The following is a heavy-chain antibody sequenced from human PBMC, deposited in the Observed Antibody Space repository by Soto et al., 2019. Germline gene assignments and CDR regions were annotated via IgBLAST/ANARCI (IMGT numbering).Heavy chain of an antibody. CDR3: AREYSGTYRYFDC. D-gene: IGHD1-26*01. CDR1: GFTLSSEW. CDR2: IKSDGSIT. V-gene: IGHV3-74*01. J-gene: IGHJ4*02. Sequence: GGSLRLSCAASGFTLSSEWMHWVRQAPGKGLVWVSRIKSDGSITNYADSVKGRFTISRDNAKNTLYLQMSSLRVEDTAVYYCAREYSGTYRYFDCWGQGTLVTVSS.